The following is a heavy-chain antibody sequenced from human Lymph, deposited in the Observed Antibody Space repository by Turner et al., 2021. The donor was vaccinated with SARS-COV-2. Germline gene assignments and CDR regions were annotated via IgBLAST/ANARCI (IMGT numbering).Heavy chain of an antibody. V-gene: IGHV3-30*04. J-gene: IGHJ4*02. CDR1: GFTFSSYA. CDR2: ISDDESDK. Sequence: QVQLLESGGGVVQPVRSLSLSCSASGFTFSSYAMHWVRQAAGKGLEWVAFISDDESDKYYADSVKGRFTFSRDNSKNTLYLRMNSLRAEDTAVYNCARDRDSSGWVDYWGQGTLVTVSS. D-gene: IGHD3-22*01. CDR3: ARDRDSSGWVDY.